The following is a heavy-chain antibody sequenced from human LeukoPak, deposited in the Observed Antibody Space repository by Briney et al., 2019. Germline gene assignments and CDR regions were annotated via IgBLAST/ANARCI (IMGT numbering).Heavy chain of an antibody. CDR3: AREGYCSGGSCYMRWLPRPPFDY. CDR2: IYYSGTT. J-gene: IGHJ4*02. V-gene: IGHV4-39*07. D-gene: IGHD2-15*01. CDR1: GGSISSGSYY. Sequence: SEALSLTCTVSGGSISSGSYYWVWIRQPPGKGLEWIGTIYYSGTTYYIPSLKSRVTITVDTSKNQFSLKLSSVTAADTAVYYCAREGYCSGGSCYMRWLPRPPFDYWGQGTLVTVSS.